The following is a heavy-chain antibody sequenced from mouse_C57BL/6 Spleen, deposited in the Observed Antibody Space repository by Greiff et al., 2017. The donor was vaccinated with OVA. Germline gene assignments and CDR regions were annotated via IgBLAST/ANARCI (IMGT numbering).Heavy chain of an antibody. CDR2: IYPGDGDT. CDR3: AREPYYYAMDY. CDR1: GYAFSSSW. V-gene: IGHV1-82*01. J-gene: IGHJ4*01. Sequence: QVQLQQSGPELVKPGASVKISCKASGYAFSSSWMNWVKQRPGKGLEWIGRIYPGDGDTDYNGKFKGKATLTADKSSSTAYMQLSSLTSEDSAVYFCAREPYYYAMDYWGQGTSVTVSS.